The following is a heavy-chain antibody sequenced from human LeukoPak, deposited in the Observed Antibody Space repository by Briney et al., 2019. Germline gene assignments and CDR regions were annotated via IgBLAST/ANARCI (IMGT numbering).Heavy chain of an antibody. CDR3: ARWRTARTGFDY. J-gene: IGHJ4*02. D-gene: IGHD3/OR15-3a*01. CDR1: GGSISSNSYY. V-gene: IGHV4-39*01. Sequence: PSETLSLTCTVSGGSISSNSYYWVWIRQPPGKGLEWIGSIYYSGSPYYNPSLKSRVTISVDTSKNQFSLKVISVTDADTAVYYCARWRTARTGFDYWGQGTLVTVSS. CDR2: IYYSGSP.